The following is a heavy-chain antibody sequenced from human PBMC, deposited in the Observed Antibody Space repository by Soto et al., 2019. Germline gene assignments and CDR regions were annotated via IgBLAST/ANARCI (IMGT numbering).Heavy chain of an antibody. CDR3: ASQSGYSSGWYPGYFDY. D-gene: IGHD6-19*01. Sequence: QVQLVESGGGVVQPGRSLRLSCAASGFTFSSYGMHWVRQAPGKGLEWVAVIWYDGSNKYYAASVKGRFTISRDNSKNRLYLQMNSLSAEDTAVYYCASQSGYSSGWYPGYFDYWGQGTLVTVSS. J-gene: IGHJ4*02. V-gene: IGHV3-33*01. CDR1: GFTFSSYG. CDR2: IWYDGSNK.